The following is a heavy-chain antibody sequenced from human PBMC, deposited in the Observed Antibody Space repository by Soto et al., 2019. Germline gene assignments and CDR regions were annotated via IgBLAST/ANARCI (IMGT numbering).Heavy chain of an antibody. CDR3: ARGATHGSSWYFWFDP. CDR2: IIPLFGTT. D-gene: IGHD6-13*01. J-gene: IGHJ5*02. Sequence: SVKVSCKASGGTFSTYSINWVRRAPGQGLEWMGGIIPLFGTTNYAQKFKGRVTITADESTSTAFMELSSLRPEDAAVYYCARGATHGSSWYFWFDPWGQGTLVTVS. CDR1: GGTFSTYS. V-gene: IGHV1-69*13.